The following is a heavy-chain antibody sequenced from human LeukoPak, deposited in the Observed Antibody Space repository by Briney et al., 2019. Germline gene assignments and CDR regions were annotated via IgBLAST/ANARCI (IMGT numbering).Heavy chain of an antibody. CDR1: GYSISSGYY. V-gene: IGHV4-38-2*01. CDR3: ARHDCGGSCYFAFDI. D-gene: IGHD2-15*01. J-gene: IGHJ3*02. Sequence: PSETLSLTCAVSGYSISSGYYWGWIRQPPGKGLNWIGSIYHSGSTYYNPSLKSRVTISVDTSKNQFSLKLSSVTAADTAVYYCARHDCGGSCYFAFDIWGQGTMVTVSS. CDR2: IYHSGST.